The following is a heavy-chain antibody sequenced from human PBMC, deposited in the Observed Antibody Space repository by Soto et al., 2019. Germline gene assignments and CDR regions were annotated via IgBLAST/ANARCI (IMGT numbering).Heavy chain of an antibody. V-gene: IGHV3-23*01. D-gene: IGHD6-6*01. CDR2: ITNSGGSS. J-gene: IGHJ4*02. Sequence: EVQLLESGGGLVQPGGSLRLSCAASGFTFSSHAMAWVRQAPGKGLEWVSAITNSGGSSYVADSVKGRFTISRDNSENTVDLQMNSLRAEDTAVYYCAKDRLRDGASRQGFDYWGQGTLVTVSS. CDR3: AKDRLRDGASRQGFDY. CDR1: GFTFSSHA.